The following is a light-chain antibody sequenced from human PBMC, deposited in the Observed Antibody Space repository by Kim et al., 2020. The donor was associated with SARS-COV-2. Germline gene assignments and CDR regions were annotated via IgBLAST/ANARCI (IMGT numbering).Light chain of an antibody. CDR3: HQYGSAPHT. CDR1: QSVSSNQ. CDR2: GAS. Sequence: LSPGERATLSCRASQSVSSNQLAWYQQKPGQAPRLLIYGASGRATGIPDRFSGSGSGTDFTLTISRLEPEDFAVYCCHQYGSAPHTFGQGTKLEI. J-gene: IGKJ2*01. V-gene: IGKV3-20*01.